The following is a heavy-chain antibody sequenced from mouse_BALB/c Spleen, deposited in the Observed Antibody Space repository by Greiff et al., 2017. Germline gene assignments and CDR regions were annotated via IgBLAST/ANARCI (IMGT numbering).Heavy chain of an antibody. V-gene: IGHV14-3*02. Sequence: EVQLQQSGAELVKPGASVKLSCTASGFNIKDTYMHWVKQRPEQGLEWIGRIDPANGNTKYDPKFQGKATITADTSSNTAYLQLSSLTSEDTAVYYCARSYYGSSLGVWGAGTTVTVSS. J-gene: IGHJ1*01. CDR1: GFNIKDTY. D-gene: IGHD1-1*01. CDR2: IDPANGNT. CDR3: ARSYYGSSLGV.